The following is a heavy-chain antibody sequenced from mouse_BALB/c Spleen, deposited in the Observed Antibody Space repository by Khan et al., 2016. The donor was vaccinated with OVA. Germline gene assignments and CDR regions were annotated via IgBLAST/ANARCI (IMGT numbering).Heavy chain of an antibody. V-gene: IGHV5-9*02. CDR3: TRHGGFDPYYAMDY. Sequence: EVELVESGGGSVKPGGSLKLSCAASGFAFSSYDMSWVRQTPEKRLVWVAIINSRGSYTYYPDSVKGRFTISRDNARNTLYLQLSSLRSEDTALYYCTRHGGFDPYYAMDYWGQGTSVTVSS. CDR2: INSRGSYT. J-gene: IGHJ4*01. CDR1: GFAFSSYD.